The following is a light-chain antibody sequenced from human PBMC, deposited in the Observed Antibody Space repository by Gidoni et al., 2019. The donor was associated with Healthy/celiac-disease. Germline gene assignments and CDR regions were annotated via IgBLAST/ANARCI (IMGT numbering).Light chain of an antibody. Sequence: TQAPSPLSASVGDRVTITCRASQSSSSYLNWYQQKPGKAPKLLIYAASSLQSGVPSRFSGSGSGTDFTLTISSLQPEDFATYYCQQSYSTPITFGQGTRLEIK. CDR3: QQSYSTPIT. CDR2: AAS. CDR1: QSSSSY. J-gene: IGKJ5*01. V-gene: IGKV1-39*01.